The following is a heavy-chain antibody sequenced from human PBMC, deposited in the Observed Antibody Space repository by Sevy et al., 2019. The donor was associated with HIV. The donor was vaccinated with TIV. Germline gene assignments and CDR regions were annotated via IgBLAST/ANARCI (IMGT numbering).Heavy chain of an antibody. Sequence: ASVKVSCKASGYTFTGYYIHWVRQAPGQGLEWMGWINPNSGGTNYAQKFQGRVTMTRDTSISTAYMELSRLRSDDTAVYYCARVLGELLTHFDYWGQGTLVTVSS. CDR1: GYTFTGYY. CDR2: INPNSGGT. CDR3: ARVLGELLTHFDY. J-gene: IGHJ4*02. D-gene: IGHD3-10*01. V-gene: IGHV1-2*02.